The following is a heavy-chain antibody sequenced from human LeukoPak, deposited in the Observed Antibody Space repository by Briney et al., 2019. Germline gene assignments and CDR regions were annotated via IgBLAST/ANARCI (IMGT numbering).Heavy chain of an antibody. D-gene: IGHD2/OR15-2a*01. CDR2: IYYSGST. J-gene: IGHJ4*02. CDR1: GGSISSYY. CDR3: ARGVSMPYDY. V-gene: IGHV4-59*01. Sequence: SETLSLTCTVSGGSISSYYWSWTRQPPGKGLEWIGYIYYSGSTNYNPSLKSRVTVSVDTSKNQFSLKLSSVTAADTAVYYCARGVSMPYDYWGQGTLVTVSS.